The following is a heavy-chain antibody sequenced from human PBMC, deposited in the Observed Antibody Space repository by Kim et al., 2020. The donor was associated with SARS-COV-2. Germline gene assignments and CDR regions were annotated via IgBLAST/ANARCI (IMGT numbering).Heavy chain of an antibody. D-gene: IGHD6-19*01. CDR3: ARDPSSGWYPYFDY. J-gene: IGHJ4*02. Sequence: SETLSLTCTVSGGSISSSSYYWGWIRQPPGKGLEWIGSIYYSGSTYYNPSLKSRVTISVDTSKNQFSLKLSSVTAADTAVYYCARDPSSGWYPYFDYWGQGTLVTVSS. V-gene: IGHV4-39*07. CDR1: GGSISSSSYY. CDR2: IYYSGST.